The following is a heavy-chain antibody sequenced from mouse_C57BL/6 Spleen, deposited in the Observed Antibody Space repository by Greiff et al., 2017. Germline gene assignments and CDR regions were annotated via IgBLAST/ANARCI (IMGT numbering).Heavy chain of an antibody. D-gene: IGHD4-1*01. CDR3: ARYLGLYAMDY. CDR1: GYTFTSYW. Sequence: QVHVKQPGTELVKPGASVKLSCKASGYTFTSYWMHWVKQRPGQGLEWIGNINPSNGGTNYNEKFKSKATLTVDKSSSTAYMQLSSLTSEDSAVYYCARYLGLYAMDYWGQGTSVTVSS. CDR2: INPSNGGT. J-gene: IGHJ4*01. V-gene: IGHV1-53*01.